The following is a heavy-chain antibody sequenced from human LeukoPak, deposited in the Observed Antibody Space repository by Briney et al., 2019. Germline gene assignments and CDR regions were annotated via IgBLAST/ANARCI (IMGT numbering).Heavy chain of an antibody. D-gene: IGHD3-9*01. V-gene: IGHV1-69*05. CDR1: GGTFSSYA. CDR2: IIPIFGTA. J-gene: IGHJ4*02. CDR3: AREEAYYDILTGYYLGYYFDY. Sequence: SVKVSCKASGGTFSSYAISWVRQAPGQGLEWMGGIIPIFGTASYAQKFQGRVTITTDESTSTAYMELSSLRSEDTAVYYCAREEAYYDILTGYYLGYYFDYWGQGTLVTVSS.